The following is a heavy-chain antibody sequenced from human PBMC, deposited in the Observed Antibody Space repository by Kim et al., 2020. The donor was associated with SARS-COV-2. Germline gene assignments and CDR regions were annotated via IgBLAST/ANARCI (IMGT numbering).Heavy chain of an antibody. D-gene: IGHD3-10*01. CDR2: ISSSSSTI. Sequence: GGSLRLSCAASGFTFSSYSMNWVRQAPGKGLEWVSYISSSSSTIYYADSVKGRFTISRDNAKNSLYLQMNSLRDEDTAVYYCAREGVAMVRSALWFDPWGQGTLVTVSS. J-gene: IGHJ5*02. CDR1: GFTFSSYS. CDR3: AREGVAMVRSALWFDP. V-gene: IGHV3-48*02.